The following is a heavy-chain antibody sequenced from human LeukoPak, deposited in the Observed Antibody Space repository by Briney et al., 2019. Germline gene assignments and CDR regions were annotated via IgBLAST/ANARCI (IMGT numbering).Heavy chain of an antibody. J-gene: IGHJ4*02. Sequence: SETLSLTCTVSGGSISSYYWSWIRQPPGKGLEWIGYIYYSGSTNYNPSLKSRVTISVDTSKNQFSLKLSSVTAADTAVYYCARHLDWKGITFDSWGQGLLVTVSS. V-gene: IGHV4-59*08. CDR3: ARHLDWKGITFDS. CDR2: IYYSGST. D-gene: IGHD3/OR15-3a*01. CDR1: GGSISSYY.